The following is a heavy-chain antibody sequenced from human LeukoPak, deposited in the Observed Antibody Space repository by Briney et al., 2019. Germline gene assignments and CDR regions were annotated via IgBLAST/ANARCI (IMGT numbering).Heavy chain of an antibody. J-gene: IGHJ3*02. CDR3: AKEGWIQLFQSGEGDAFDI. D-gene: IGHD5-18*01. CDR1: GYSISSGYY. CDR2: IISSSSYI. V-gene: IGHV3-21*04. Sequence: ETLSLTCTVSGYSISSGYYWGWIRQPPGKGLEWVSSIISSSSYIYYADSVKGRFTISRDNAKNSLYLQMNSLRAEDTAVYYCAKEGWIQLFQSGEGDAFDIWGQGTMVTVSS.